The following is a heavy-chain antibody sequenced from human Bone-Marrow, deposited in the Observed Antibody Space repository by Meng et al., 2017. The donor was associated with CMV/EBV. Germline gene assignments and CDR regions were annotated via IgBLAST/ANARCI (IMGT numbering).Heavy chain of an antibody. V-gene: IGHV3-23*03. CDR1: GFTFSSYA. CDR3: AKEPLLFGYFDY. CDR2: IYSGGSRT. Sequence: GESLKISCAASGFTFSSYAMSWVRQAPGKGLEWVSVIYSGGSRTYYADSVKGRFTISRDNSKNTLYLQMNSLRAEDTAVYYCAKEPLLFGYFDYWGQGTLVTVPS. J-gene: IGHJ4*02. D-gene: IGHD3-10*01.